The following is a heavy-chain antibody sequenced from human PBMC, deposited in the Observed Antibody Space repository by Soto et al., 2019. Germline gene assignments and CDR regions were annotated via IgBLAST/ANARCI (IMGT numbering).Heavy chain of an antibody. CDR2: IIPILGIA. Sequence: QVQLVQSGAEVKKPGSSVKVSCKASGGTFSSYTISWVRQAPGQGLEWMGRIIPILGIANYAQKFQGRVTITADKSTSTAYMELSSLRSEDTAVYYCARVGGGDGYNSYYYYGMDVWGQGTTVTVSS. V-gene: IGHV1-69*02. J-gene: IGHJ6*02. CDR3: ARVGGGDGYNSYYYYGMDV. D-gene: IGHD1-1*01. CDR1: GGTFSSYT.